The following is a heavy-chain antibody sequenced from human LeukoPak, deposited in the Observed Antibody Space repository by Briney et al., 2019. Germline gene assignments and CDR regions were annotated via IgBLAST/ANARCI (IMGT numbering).Heavy chain of an antibody. V-gene: IGHV3-30*14. CDR2: ISYDGSNK. Sequence: GGSLRLSCAASGFTFSSYVMHWVRQAPGKGLEWVAVISYDGSNKYYADSVKGRFTISRDDFRKTVSLQMDGLRVEDTAVYYCAKDAQRGFDYSNSLEHWGQGSLVTVSS. D-gene: IGHD4-11*01. J-gene: IGHJ5*02. CDR3: AKDAQRGFDYSNSLEH. CDR1: GFTFSSYV.